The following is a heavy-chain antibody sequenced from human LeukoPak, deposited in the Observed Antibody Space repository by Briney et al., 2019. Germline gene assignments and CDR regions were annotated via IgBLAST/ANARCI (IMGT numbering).Heavy chain of an antibody. CDR3: AKPLGGELEPGYFDY. J-gene: IGHJ4*02. D-gene: IGHD1-1*01. CDR1: GFTFSSYS. V-gene: IGHV3-21*01. Sequence: GGSLRLSCAASGFTFSSYSMSWVRQAPGKGLEWVSSISSSSSYIYYADSVKGRFTISRDNAKNSLYLQMNSLRAEDTAVYYCAKPLGGELEPGYFDYWGQGTLVTVSS. CDR2: ISSSSSYI.